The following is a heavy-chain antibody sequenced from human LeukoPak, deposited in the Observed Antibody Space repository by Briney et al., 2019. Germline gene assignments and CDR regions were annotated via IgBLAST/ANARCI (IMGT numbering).Heavy chain of an antibody. D-gene: IGHD3-22*01. J-gene: IGHJ4*02. CDR3: ARHYYDSSKGGDFDY. Sequence: SETLSLTCTVSGGSISSSSYYWGWIRQPPGKGLEWIGSIYYSGSTYYNPSLKSRVTISVDTSKNQFSLKLSFVTAADTAVYYCARHYYDSSKGGDFDYWGQGTLVTVSS. CDR2: IYYSGST. CDR1: GGSISSSSYY. V-gene: IGHV4-39*01.